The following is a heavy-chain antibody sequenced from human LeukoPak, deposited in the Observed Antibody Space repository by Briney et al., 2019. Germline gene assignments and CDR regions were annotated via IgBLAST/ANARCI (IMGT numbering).Heavy chain of an antibody. D-gene: IGHD1-1*01. CDR2: ISGSGGST. CDR1: GFTFSSYA. Sequence: GGSLRLSCSASGFTFSSYAMSWVRQAPGKGLEWVSAISGSGGSTYYADSVKGRFTISRDNSKNTLYLQMNSLRAEDTAVYYCAKARAPTLPYGMDVWGQGTTVTVSS. J-gene: IGHJ6*02. V-gene: IGHV3-23*01. CDR3: AKARAPTLPYGMDV.